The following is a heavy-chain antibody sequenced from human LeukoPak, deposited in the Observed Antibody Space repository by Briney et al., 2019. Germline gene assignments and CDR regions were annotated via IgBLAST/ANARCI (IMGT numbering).Heavy chain of an antibody. CDR2: IYYSGST. Sequence: SETLSLTCTVSGGSICSGDYYWSWIRQPPGKGLEWIGYIYYSGSTYYNPSLKSRVTISVDTSKNQFSLKLSSVTAADTAVYYCARVAYDFWSGPQTVDYWGQGTLVIVSS. J-gene: IGHJ4*02. CDR3: ARVAYDFWSGPQTVDY. D-gene: IGHD3-3*01. V-gene: IGHV4-30-4*08. CDR1: GGSICSGDYY.